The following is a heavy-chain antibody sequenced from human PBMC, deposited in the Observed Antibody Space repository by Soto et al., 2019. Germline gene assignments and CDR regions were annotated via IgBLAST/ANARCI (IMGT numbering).Heavy chain of an antibody. CDR2: IIPIFGTA. CDR1: GGTFSSYA. Sequence: GASVKISCKASGGTFSSYAISWVRQAPGQGLEWMGGIIPIFGTANYAQKFQGRVTITADKSTSTAYMELSSLRSEDTAVYYCARETSGYLEYWGQGTLVTVSS. V-gene: IGHV1-69*06. J-gene: IGHJ4*02. D-gene: IGHD1-26*01. CDR3: ARETSGYLEY.